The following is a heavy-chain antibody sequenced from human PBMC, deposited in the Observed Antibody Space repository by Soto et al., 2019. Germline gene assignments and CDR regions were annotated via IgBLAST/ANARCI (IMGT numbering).Heavy chain of an antibody. J-gene: IGHJ3*02. CDR1: GFTVSSNY. D-gene: IGHD3-22*01. CDR2: IYSGGST. CDR3: AREYDKAAFDI. V-gene: IGHV3-53*01. Sequence: GGSLRLSCAASGFTVSSNYMSWVRQAPGKGLEWVSVIYSGGSTYYADSEKGRFTISRDNSKNTLYLQMNSLRAEDTAVYYCAREYDKAAFDIWGQGTMVTVSS.